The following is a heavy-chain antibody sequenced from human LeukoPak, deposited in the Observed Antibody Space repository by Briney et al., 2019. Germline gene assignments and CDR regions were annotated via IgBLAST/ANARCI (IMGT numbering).Heavy chain of an antibody. CDR3: ARLRMTGAFDI. Sequence: SETLSLTCAVYGGSFSGYYWSWIRQPPGKGLEWIGEINHSGSTNYNPSLKSRVTISVDTSKNQFSLKLSSVTAADTAVYYCARLRMTGAFDIWGQGTMVTVSS. CDR2: INHSGST. CDR1: GGSFSGYY. V-gene: IGHV4-34*01. D-gene: IGHD1-20*01. J-gene: IGHJ3*02.